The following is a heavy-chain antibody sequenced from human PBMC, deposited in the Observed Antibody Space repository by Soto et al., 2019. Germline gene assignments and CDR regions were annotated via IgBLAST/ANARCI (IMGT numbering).Heavy chain of an antibody. J-gene: IGHJ2*01. V-gene: IGHV3-23*01. CDR2: MSERSGPP. CDR1: GFNVRKFA. CDR3: AKDQDNTDYYWIFDL. D-gene: IGHD4-17*01. Sequence: GGSLRLCCAASGFNVRKFAVGWVRQAPGKGLEWVSGMSERSGPPLYADSVKGRFTISRDNSKSTLYLEMNNLRPEDTAVYYCAKDQDNTDYYWIFDLWGRGTPVTVSS.